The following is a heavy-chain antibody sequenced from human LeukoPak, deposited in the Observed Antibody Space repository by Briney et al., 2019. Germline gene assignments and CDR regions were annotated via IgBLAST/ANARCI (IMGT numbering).Heavy chain of an antibody. CDR1: GFTFGDYG. CDR3: AKVSIAVASYYCDY. V-gene: IGHV3-23*01. D-gene: IGHD6-19*01. J-gene: IGHJ4*02. CDR2: ISGSGDST. Sequence: GGSLRLSCTTSGFTFGDYGMSWLRQAPGKGLEWVSGISGSGDSTYYADSVKGRFTISRDNSKNTLYLQMNSLRAEDTAVYYCAKVSIAVASYYCDYWGQGTLVTVSS.